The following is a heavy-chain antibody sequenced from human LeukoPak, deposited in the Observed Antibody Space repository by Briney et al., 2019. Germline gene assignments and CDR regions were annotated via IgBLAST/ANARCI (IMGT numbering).Heavy chain of an antibody. V-gene: IGHV3-11*01. D-gene: IGHD3-10*01. CDR1: GGSISSSSYY. CDR2: ISSSGSTI. Sequence: LSLTCTVSGGSISSSSYYWGWIRQAPGKGLEWVSYISSSGSTIYYADSVKGRFTISRDNAKNSLYLQMNSLRAEDTAVYYCARHYYGSGSYYKGAFDIWGQGTMVTVSS. J-gene: IGHJ3*02. CDR3: ARHYYGSGSYYKGAFDI.